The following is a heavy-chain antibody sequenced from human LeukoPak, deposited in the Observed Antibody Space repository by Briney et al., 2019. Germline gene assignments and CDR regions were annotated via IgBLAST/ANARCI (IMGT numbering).Heavy chain of an antibody. CDR3: ARDPEVRGVINYLDY. D-gene: IGHD3-10*01. V-gene: IGHV3-33*01. CDR2: IWYDGSNK. J-gene: IGHJ4*02. Sequence: GGSLRLSCAASGFTFSSYGMHWVRQAPGKGLEWVAVIWYDGSNKYYADSVKGRFTISRDNSKNTLYLQMNSLRAEDTAVYYCARDPEVRGVINYLDYWGQGTLVTVSS. CDR1: GFTFSSYG.